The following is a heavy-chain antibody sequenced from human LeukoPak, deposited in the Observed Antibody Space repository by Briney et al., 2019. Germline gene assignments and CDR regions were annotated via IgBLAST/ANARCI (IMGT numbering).Heavy chain of an antibody. Sequence: ASVKVSCKTSGYTFTDYYIHWVRQAPGQGLEWMGWINPNSGETNSAQKFQGRVTMTGDSSISTAYMELSRVTSDDTAVYYCARDRDYSNTERGFDFWGRGTMVTLSS. CDR2: INPNSGET. D-gene: IGHD4-11*01. CDR1: GYTFTDYY. V-gene: IGHV1-2*02. CDR3: ARDRDYSNTERGFDF. J-gene: IGHJ4*02.